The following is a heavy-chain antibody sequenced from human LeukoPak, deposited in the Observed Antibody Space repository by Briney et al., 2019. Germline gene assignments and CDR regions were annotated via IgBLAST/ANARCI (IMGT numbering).Heavy chain of an antibody. CDR2: ISTSSSYI. Sequence: GGSLRLSCAASGFTFSSYSMNWARQAPGKGLEWVSSISTSSSYIYYADSVKGRFTISRDNAKNSLYLQMDSLRAEDTAIYYCAKSLSYSSGWYYFDYWGQGTLVTVSS. J-gene: IGHJ4*02. CDR3: AKSLSYSSGWYYFDY. CDR1: GFTFSSYS. V-gene: IGHV3-21*04. D-gene: IGHD6-19*01.